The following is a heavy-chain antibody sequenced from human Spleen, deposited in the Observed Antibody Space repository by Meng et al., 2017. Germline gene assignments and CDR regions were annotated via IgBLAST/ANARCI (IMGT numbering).Heavy chain of an antibody. V-gene: IGHV3-23*04. CDR1: GVNVGNNY. Sequence: VHLVESGGGVVQPGGSLRLSCAASGVNVGNNYMSWVRQTPGKGLEWVSAITGGGGVTYYADSVKGRFTISRDNSKNTLYLQMNSLRAEDTAVYYCGKRISGWYYMDYWGRGTLVTVSS. D-gene: IGHD6-19*01. CDR3: GKRISGWYYMDY. CDR2: ITGGGGVT. J-gene: IGHJ4*02.